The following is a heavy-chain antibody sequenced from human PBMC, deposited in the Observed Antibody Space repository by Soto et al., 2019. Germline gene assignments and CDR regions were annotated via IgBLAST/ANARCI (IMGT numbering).Heavy chain of an antibody. Sequence: WTWIRQTPEKGLEWIGEINDSGNINYNPSLKSRVTILVDTAKKQISLRLRSVTAADTAVYYCARGLILWFGELSRRGGYYYYMDVGGKGTTVTVSS. J-gene: IGHJ6*03. CDR2: INDSGNI. D-gene: IGHD3-10*01. V-gene: IGHV4-34*01. CDR3: ARGLILWFGELSRRGGYYYYMDV.